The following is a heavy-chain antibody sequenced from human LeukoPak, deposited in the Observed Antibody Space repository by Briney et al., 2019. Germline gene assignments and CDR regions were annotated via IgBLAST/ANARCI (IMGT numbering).Heavy chain of an antibody. J-gene: IGHJ6*02. D-gene: IGHD6-13*01. CDR2: IIPIFGTA. CDR1: GGTFISYA. CDR3: ARGLDSSSWYPSYYYYGMDV. Sequence: SVKVSCKASGGTFISYAISWVRQAPGQGLEWMGGIIPIFGTANYAQKFQGRVTMTRNTSISTAYMELSSLRSEDTAVYYCARGLDSSSWYPSYYYYGMDVWGQGTTVTVSS. V-gene: IGHV1-69*05.